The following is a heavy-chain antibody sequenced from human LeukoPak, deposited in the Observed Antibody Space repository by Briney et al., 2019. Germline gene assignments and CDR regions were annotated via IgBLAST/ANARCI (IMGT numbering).Heavy chain of an antibody. J-gene: IGHJ4*02. CDR1: GFTFTNAW. D-gene: IGHD3-10*01. Sequence: GGSLRLSCVDSGFTFTNAWMSWVRQAPGKGLEWIGRIKSKTDGETTNYAEPVRGRFTISRDDSKSAVYLQMNSLKIEDTAVYYCTTDLGTYYHGSQRLIPIDYWGQGTLVTVSS. CDR3: TTDLGTYYHGSQRLIPIDY. V-gene: IGHV3-15*01. CDR2: IKSKTDGETT.